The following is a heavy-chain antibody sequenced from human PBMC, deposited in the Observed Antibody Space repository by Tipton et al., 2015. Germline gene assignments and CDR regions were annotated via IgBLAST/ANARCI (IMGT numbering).Heavy chain of an antibody. CDR2: IYSGGST. Sequence: SLRLSCAASGFSFSNYAMNWVRQAPGKGLEWVSIIYSGGSTYYPDSVKGRFTISRDNSKNTVYLQMNSLRAEDTAVYYCARQEGGDYGRFYGLDVWGQGTTVTVPS. CDR3: ARQEGGDYGRFYGLDV. CDR1: GFSFSNYA. J-gene: IGHJ6*02. V-gene: IGHV3-66*04. D-gene: IGHD4-17*01.